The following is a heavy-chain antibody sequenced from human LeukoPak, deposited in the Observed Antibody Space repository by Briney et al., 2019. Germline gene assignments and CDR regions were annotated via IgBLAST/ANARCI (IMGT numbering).Heavy chain of an antibody. D-gene: IGHD4-23*01. CDR1: GGSISSYY. V-gene: IGHV4-4*07. CDR3: ARAVYGGNSVGLSYYFDY. Sequence: SETLSLTCTVSGGSISSYYWSWIRQPPGKGLEWIGRIYTSGSTNYNPSLKSRVTMSVDTSKNQFSLKLSSVTAADTAVYYCARAVYGGNSVGLSYYFDYWGQGTLVTVSS. J-gene: IGHJ4*02. CDR2: IYTSGST.